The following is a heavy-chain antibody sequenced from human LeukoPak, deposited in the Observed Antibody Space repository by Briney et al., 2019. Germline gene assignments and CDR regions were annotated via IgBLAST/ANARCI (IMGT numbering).Heavy chain of an antibody. CDR3: VRVHVNSGYYFGDAFDI. J-gene: IGHJ3*02. Sequence: SETLSLTCAVYGGSFSGYYWTWIRQPPGQGMEWIGEINHSGSTDYNPSLKSRVTISVDTSKNQFSLKLSSVTAADTAVHYCVRVHVNSGYYFGDAFDIWGQGTMVTVSS. CDR2: INHSGST. D-gene: IGHD3-22*01. V-gene: IGHV4-34*01. CDR1: GGSFSGYY.